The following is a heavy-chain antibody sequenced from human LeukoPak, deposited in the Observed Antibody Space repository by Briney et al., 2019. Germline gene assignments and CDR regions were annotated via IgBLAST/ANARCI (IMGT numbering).Heavy chain of an antibody. CDR3: ARAAAMVTGSDY. Sequence: PGGSLRLSCAASGFTFSSFWMHWFRQAPGEGLVWVSRVNNDGSITNYADSVKGRFTISRDNAKNSLYLQMNSLRAEDTAVYYCARAAAMVTGSDYWGQGTLVTVSS. V-gene: IGHV3-74*01. CDR1: GFTFSSFW. D-gene: IGHD5-18*01. J-gene: IGHJ4*02. CDR2: VNNDGSIT.